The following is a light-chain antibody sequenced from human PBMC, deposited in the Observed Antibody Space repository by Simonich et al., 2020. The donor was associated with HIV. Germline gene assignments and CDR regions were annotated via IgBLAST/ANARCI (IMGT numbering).Light chain of an antibody. J-gene: IGLJ3*02. Sequence: QPVLTQPPSASASLGASVTLTCSLSSGYRVYKVEWYQQRPGKGPRFVMRVGTGGIVGSKGDGIPDRFAVLGSGLNRYMTIKNIQEEDESDYHCGADHGSGSNFVWVFGGGTKLTVL. CDR2: VGTGGIVG. V-gene: IGLV9-49*01. CDR3: GADHGSGSNFVWV. CDR1: SGYRVYK.